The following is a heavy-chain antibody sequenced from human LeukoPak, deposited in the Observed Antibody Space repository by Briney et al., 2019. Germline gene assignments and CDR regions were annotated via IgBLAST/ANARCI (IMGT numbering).Heavy chain of an antibody. Sequence: SETLSLTCTVSGGSSSNYYWSWLRQSPGKGLEWIGYIHYSGTTNYNPSLSSRVTISVDTSKNQFSLKVSSVTAADTAVYYCARHHWRWAYFGYWGQGTLVTVSS. CDR2: IHYSGTT. D-gene: IGHD5-24*01. CDR1: GGSSSNYY. J-gene: IGHJ4*02. V-gene: IGHV4-59*08. CDR3: ARHHWRWAYFGY.